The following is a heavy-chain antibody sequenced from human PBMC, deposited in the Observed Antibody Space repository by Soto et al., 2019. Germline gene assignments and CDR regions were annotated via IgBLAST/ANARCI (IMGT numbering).Heavy chain of an antibody. CDR2: ISYDGSNK. D-gene: IGHD1-26*01. J-gene: IGHJ4*02. V-gene: IGHV3-30-3*01. CDR3: ARAERGGSYYLPVGLY. CDR1: GFTFSSYA. Sequence: QVQLVESGGGVVQPGRSLRLSCAASGFTFSSYAMHWVRQAPGKGLEWVAVISYDGSNKYYADSVKGRFTISRDNSKNXRYLQMNSLRAEDTAVYYCARAERGGSYYLPVGLYWGQGTLVTVSS.